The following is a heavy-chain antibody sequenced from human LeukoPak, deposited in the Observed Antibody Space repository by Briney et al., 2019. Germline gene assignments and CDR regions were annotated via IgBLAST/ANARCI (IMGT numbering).Heavy chain of an antibody. D-gene: IGHD3-22*01. V-gene: IGHV3-20*04. CDR2: INWNGGGT. CDR1: GFTFDEYG. CDR3: ARGPLQTIPTSKIVVYYYPFDY. J-gene: IGHJ4*02. Sequence: GGSLRLSCAASGFTFDEYGMSWVRQAPGKGLEWVSGINWNGGGTGYADSVKGRFTISRENAKNSLYLQMNSLKAEDTALYYCARGPLQTIPTSKIVVYYYPFDYWGQGTLVTVSS.